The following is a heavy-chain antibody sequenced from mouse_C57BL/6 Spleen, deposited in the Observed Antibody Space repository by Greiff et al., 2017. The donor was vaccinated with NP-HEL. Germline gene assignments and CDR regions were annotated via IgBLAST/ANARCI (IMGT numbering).Heavy chain of an antibody. J-gene: IGHJ2*01. CDR2: IYPRSGNT. CDR3: APDYDEGYYFDY. CDR1: GYTFTSYG. V-gene: IGHV1-81*01. Sequence: VQLQQSGAELARPGASVKLSCKASGYTFTSYGISWVKQRTGQGLEWIGEIYPRSGNTYYNEKFKGKATLTADKSSSTAYMELRSLTSEDSAVYFCAPDYDEGYYFDYWGQGTTLTVSS. D-gene: IGHD2-4*01.